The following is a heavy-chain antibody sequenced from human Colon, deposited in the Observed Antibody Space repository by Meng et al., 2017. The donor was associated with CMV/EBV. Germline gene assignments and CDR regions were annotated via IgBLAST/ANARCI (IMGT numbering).Heavy chain of an antibody. D-gene: IGHD2-8*01. CDR3: ARGNGDHLFDY. CDR2: VYTTGST. Sequence: CAVSGASINSAGSAWTWIRHPPGMGLEWIGNVYTTGSTFYSPSLKSRVTISVDVSKNQFSLQLRSVTAADTAVYYCARGNGDHLFDYWGQGTLVTVSS. J-gene: IGHJ4*02. CDR1: GASINSAGSA. V-gene: IGHV4-30-2*01.